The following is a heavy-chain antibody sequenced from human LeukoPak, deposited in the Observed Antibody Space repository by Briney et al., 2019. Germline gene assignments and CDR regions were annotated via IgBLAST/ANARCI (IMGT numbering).Heavy chain of an antibody. CDR3: ARERVSPHWFDY. CDR2: TNAGNGNT. D-gene: IGHD1-1*01. J-gene: IGHJ4*02. Sequence: ASVKVSCKASGYTFTNYSMHWVRQAPGQRLEWMGWTNAGNGNTRYLQRFQGRVTLTRDTSASTSYMELSSLTSEDTAVYYCARERVSPHWFDYWGQGTLVTVSS. CDR1: GYTFTNYS. V-gene: IGHV1-3*01.